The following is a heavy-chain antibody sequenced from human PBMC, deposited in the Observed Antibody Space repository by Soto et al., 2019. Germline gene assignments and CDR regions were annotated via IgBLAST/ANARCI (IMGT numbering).Heavy chain of an antibody. CDR2: IYPGDSDT. CDR1: GYSFTSYW. J-gene: IGHJ6*02. V-gene: IGHV5-51*03. CDR3: ARGAAPKNTYYYYGMDV. Sequence: EVQLVQSGAEVKKPGESLKISCKGSGYSFTSYWIGWVRQMPGKGLEWMGIIYPGDSDTRYSPSFQGQVTISAGKSICTADLQGSSLKASDTAMYYCARGAAPKNTYYYYGMDVWGQGTTVTVSS. D-gene: IGHD1-26*01.